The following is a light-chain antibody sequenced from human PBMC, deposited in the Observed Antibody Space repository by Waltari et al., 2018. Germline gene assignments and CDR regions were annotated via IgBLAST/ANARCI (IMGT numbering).Light chain of an antibody. CDR3: QQFGLIT. V-gene: IGKV3-20*01. Sequence: EIVLTPPPCTLSLSPGETATLSCRASQSVSMNYLSWFQQKPGQAPRLLSYGASMRAAGVPDRFSGGGSGTDFTLTIPRLEPEDFAVYYCQQFGLITFGGGTKVEIK. CDR1: QSVSMNY. J-gene: IGKJ4*01. CDR2: GAS.